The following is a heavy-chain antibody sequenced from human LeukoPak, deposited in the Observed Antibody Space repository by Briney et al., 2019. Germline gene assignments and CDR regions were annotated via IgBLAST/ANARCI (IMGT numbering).Heavy chain of an antibody. CDR1: GSRFTSYW. V-gene: IGHV5-51*01. D-gene: IGHD3/OR15-3a*01. CDR2: IYPADSDT. Sequence: GGSLQIFCKGSGSRFTSYWFGWARQLPGKGLEWMGLIYPADSDTRYSPAFQGQVTISADRSISTAYLQWSSLKASDTSMYYCARFWTGYSDYWGQGTLVTVSS. J-gene: IGHJ4*02. CDR3: ARFWTGYSDY.